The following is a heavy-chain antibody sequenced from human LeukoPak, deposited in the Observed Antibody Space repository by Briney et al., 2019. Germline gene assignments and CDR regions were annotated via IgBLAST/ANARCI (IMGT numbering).Heavy chain of an antibody. J-gene: IGHJ4*02. CDR2: MSANADTT. D-gene: IGHD3-22*01. V-gene: IGHV3-23*01. CDR1: GLTFSGYA. CDR3: AKSAYYDDSGYYVDY. Sequence: PGGSLRLSCAVSGLTFSGYAMSWVRQAPGKGLEWVSLMSANADTTYYTHSVRGRFTISRDNSQKTVYLQMNSLRADDTAVYYCAKSAYYDDSGYYVDYWGQGTLVTVSS.